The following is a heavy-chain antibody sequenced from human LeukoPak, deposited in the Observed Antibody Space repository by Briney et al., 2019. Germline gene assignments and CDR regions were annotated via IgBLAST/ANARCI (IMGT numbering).Heavy chain of an antibody. V-gene: IGHV4-31*03. Sequence: SETLSLTCTVSGVSISSGAYYWTWARQHPGKGLERIGYISYSGSTYYNPSLKSRVTMSLDTSKNQFSLKLSSVTAADTAVYYCARDKGWGSGLDYWGQGTLVTVSS. CDR3: ARDKGWGSGLDY. D-gene: IGHD3-10*01. J-gene: IGHJ4*02. CDR2: ISYSGST. CDR1: GVSISSGAYY.